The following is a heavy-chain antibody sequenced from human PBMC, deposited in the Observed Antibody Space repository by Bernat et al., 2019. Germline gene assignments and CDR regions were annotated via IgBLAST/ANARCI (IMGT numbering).Heavy chain of an antibody. CDR2: ISYDGSNK. Sequence: QVQLVESGGGVVQPGRSLRLSCAASGFTFSSYGMHWVRPAPGKGLEWGAVISYDGSNKYYADSVKGRFTISRDNSKNTLYLQMNSLRAEDTAVYYCAKARSSGYGRRDAFDIWGQGTMVTVSS. J-gene: IGHJ3*02. V-gene: IGHV3-30*18. D-gene: IGHD3-22*01. CDR3: AKARSSGYGRRDAFDI. CDR1: GFTFSSYG.